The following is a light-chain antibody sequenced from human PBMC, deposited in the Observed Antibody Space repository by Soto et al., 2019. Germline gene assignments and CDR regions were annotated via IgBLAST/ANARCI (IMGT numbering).Light chain of an antibody. CDR1: QSIXDN. CDR2: YCS. Sequence: IVMTQCPSTLSAYTGERATLSCRASQSIXDNIGWYEPKPGQAPRLLSSYCSTRATGVLARFSGSGSGTEFTLTLSSLQSDDVSVYYCQQYNNRPPSTFGQGTRLDI. CDR3: QQYNNRPPST. V-gene: IGKV3-15*01. J-gene: IGKJ5*01.